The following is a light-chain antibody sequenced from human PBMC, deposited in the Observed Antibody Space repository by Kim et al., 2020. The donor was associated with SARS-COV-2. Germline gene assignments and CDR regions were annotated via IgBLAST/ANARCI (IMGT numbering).Light chain of an antibody. Sequence: SYELTQPLSVSVALGQTARITCGGNNIGSKNVHWYQQKPGQAPALVLYRDSNRPSGIPERFSGSNSGNTATLTISRAQAGDEADYYCQVWDSSPAWVFGG. CDR3: QVWDSSPAWV. V-gene: IGLV3-9*01. CDR1: NIGSKN. J-gene: IGLJ3*02. CDR2: RDS.